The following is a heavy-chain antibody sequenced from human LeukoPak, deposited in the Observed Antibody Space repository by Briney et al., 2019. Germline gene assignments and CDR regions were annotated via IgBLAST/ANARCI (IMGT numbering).Heavy chain of an antibody. CDR3: AKGPLRGTAAAIDY. D-gene: IGHD2-2*01. Sequence: GKSLRLSCAASGFTFNNYGMHWVRQAPGKGLEWVAVISYDGRNIHYPDSVKGRFTISRDISTDTLWLQMDSLRTEDTAVYYCAKGPLRGTAAAIDYWGQGTLVTVSS. V-gene: IGHV3-30*18. CDR1: GFTFNNYG. J-gene: IGHJ4*02. CDR2: ISYDGRNI.